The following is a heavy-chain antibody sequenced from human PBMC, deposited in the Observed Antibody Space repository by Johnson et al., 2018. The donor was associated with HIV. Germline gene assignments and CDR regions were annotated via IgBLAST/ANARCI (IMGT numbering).Heavy chain of an antibody. D-gene: IGHD6-13*01. J-gene: IGHJ3*01. Sequence: QMQLVESGGGVVQPGRSLRLSCAASGFTFSSYGMHWVRQAPGKGLEWVAVISHDGSHKYYADSVKGRFSTSRDNAKNSLYQQMNSLRAEDTALYYCARGADPGIAAALVWGQGTMVTVSS. CDR2: ISHDGSHK. CDR1: GFTFSSYG. V-gene: IGHV3-30*03. CDR3: ARGADPGIAAALV.